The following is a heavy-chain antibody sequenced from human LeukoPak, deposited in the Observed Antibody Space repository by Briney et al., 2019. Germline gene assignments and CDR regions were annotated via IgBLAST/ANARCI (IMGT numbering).Heavy chain of an antibody. CDR2: LSPTSGNT. Sequence: ASVKVSCKASGYTFTTYDINWVRQAPGQGLEWLGWLSPTSGNTGYAQKFQGRVTMTRDTSTSTVYMKLRCLTSDDTAVYYCARREDIVGSYWGQGTLVTVSS. CDR1: GYTFTTYD. V-gene: IGHV1-8*01. CDR3: ARREDIVGSY. D-gene: IGHD5-12*01. J-gene: IGHJ4*02.